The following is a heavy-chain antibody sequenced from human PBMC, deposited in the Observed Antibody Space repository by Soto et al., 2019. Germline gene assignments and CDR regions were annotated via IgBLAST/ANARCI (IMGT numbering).Heavy chain of an antibody. CDR2: IYYSGST. CDR1: GGSISSGDYY. CDR3: ARIVGATIVDY. V-gene: IGHV4-30-4*01. D-gene: IGHD1-26*01. J-gene: IGHJ4*02. Sequence: PSETLSLTCTVSGGSISSGDYYWSWIRQPPGKGLEWIGYIYYSGSTYYNPSLKSRVTISVDTSKNQFSLKLSSVTAADTAVYYCARIVGATIVDYWGQGTLVTVSS.